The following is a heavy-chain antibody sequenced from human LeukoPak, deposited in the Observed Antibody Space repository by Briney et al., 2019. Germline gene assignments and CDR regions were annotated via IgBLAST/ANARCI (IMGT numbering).Heavy chain of an antibody. CDR1: GFTFSTYS. CDR3: ARLLHATYYVPSGTKDV. CDR2: ITSSSSYI. J-gene: IGHJ6*02. D-gene: IGHD3-10*01. Sequence: PGGSLRLSCAASGFTFSTYSMTWVRQAPGKGLEWVSSITSSSSYIYYADSVKGRFTISRDNAKNSLYLQMNSLRAEDTAVYYCARLLHATYYVPSGTKDVWGQGTTVTISS. V-gene: IGHV3-21*01.